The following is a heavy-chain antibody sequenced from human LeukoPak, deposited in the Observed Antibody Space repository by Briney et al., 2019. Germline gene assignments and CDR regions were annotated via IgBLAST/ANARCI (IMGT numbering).Heavy chain of an antibody. CDR3: ARVFGSGYYILDY. V-gene: IGHV4-59*01. CDR1: GGSINYYY. D-gene: IGHD3-3*01. CDR2: IYYSGST. J-gene: IGHJ4*02. Sequence: SETLSLTCTVSGGSINYYYWMWIRQPPGKGLEWIGYIYYSGSTNYNPSLKSRVTISVDTSKNQFSLKLSSVTAADTAVYYCARVFGSGYYILDYGGRETLVTVSS.